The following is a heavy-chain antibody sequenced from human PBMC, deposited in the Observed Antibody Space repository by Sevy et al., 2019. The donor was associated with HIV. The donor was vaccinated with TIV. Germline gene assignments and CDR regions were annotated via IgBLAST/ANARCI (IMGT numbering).Heavy chain of an antibody. CDR2: ISSGGSTI. CDR3: ARDGTLRYFDWLLYTTPYYFDY. J-gene: IGHJ4*02. Sequence: GSLRLSCAASGFTFSSYEMNWVRQAPGKGLEWVSYISSGGSTIYYADSVKGRFTISRDNAKNSLYLQMNSLRAEDTAVYYCARDGTLRYFDWLLYTTPYYFDYWGQRTLVTVSS. CDR1: GFTFSSYE. D-gene: IGHD3-9*01. V-gene: IGHV3-48*03.